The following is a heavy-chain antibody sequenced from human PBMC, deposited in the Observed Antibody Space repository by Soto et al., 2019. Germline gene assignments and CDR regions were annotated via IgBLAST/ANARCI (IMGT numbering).Heavy chain of an antibody. V-gene: IGHV5-51*01. CDR3: ATPYADYDH. Sequence: GESLKISCKGSGDSFSSFWIGWVRQMPGKGLEWMGIIYPADSDTRYSPSFQGQVTISADKSISTAYLQWSSLKASDTAMYYCATPYADYDHWGQGTLVTVSS. D-gene: IGHD4-17*01. CDR2: IYPADSDT. J-gene: IGHJ5*02. CDR1: GDSFSSFW.